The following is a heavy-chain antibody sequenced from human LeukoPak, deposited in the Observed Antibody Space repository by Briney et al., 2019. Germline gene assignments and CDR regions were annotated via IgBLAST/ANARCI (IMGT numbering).Heavy chain of an antibody. J-gene: IGHJ4*02. Sequence: AETLSLTCTVSGGSMRGLYLSWIRQSPGMGLEWIGYIYYSGNTNYNPSLKSRVTISLDTSRSQSSLKLTSVTAADTAVYYCARRPGYYFDYWGQGILVTVSS. V-gene: IGHV4-59*01. CDR1: GGSMRGLY. CDR2: IYYSGNT. D-gene: IGHD3-10*01. CDR3: ARRPGYYFDY.